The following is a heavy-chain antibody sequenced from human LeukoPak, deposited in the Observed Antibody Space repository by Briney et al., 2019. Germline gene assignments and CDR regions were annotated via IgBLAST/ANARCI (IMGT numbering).Heavy chain of an antibody. CDR2: VSVYNGDT. CDR3: ARETMVRGVIITYFDY. V-gene: IGHV1-18*04. Sequence: ASVNVSLKASGYTVTIYGISWVRQAPRPGHEWMGWVSVYNGDTNYSQNLQGRVTMTTDTTTNKAFTEQRSLRSDDTAAYYCARETMVRGVIITYFDYGGQGTLVTVSS. CDR1: GYTVTIYG. J-gene: IGHJ4*02. D-gene: IGHD3-10*01.